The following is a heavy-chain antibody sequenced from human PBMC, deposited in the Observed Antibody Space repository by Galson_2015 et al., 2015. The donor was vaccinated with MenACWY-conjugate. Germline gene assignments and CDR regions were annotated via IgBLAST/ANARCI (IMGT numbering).Heavy chain of an antibody. J-gene: IGHJ6*02. CDR3: AVTVVVVAATPHFHYYYGMDV. CDR2: IIPIFGTA. D-gene: IGHD2-15*01. CDR1: GGTFSSYA. V-gene: IGHV1-69*13. Sequence: SVKVSCKASGGTFSSYAISWVRQAPGQGLEWMGGIIPIFGTANYAQKFQGRVTITADESTSTAYMELSSLRSEDTAVYYCAVTVVVVAATPHFHYYYGMDVWGQGTTVTVSS.